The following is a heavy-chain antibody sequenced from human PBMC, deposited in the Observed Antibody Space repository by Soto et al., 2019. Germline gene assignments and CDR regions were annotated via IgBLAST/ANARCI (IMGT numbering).Heavy chain of an antibody. CDR3: AKDFADPRWYFDY. CDR1: GFTFSSYA. V-gene: IGHV3-23*01. CDR2: ISAGGGST. Sequence: GGSLRLSCAASGFTFSSYAMSWVRQAPGKGLEWVSSISAGGGSTYYADSVKGRFTISRDKSENTLYLQMNSLRAEDTAVYYSAKDFADPRWYFDYWGQGTLVTVSS. J-gene: IGHJ4*02.